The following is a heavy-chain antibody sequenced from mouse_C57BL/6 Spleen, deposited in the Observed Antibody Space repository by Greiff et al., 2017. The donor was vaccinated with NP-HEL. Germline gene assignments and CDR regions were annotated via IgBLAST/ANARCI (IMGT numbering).Heavy chain of an antibody. Sequence: QVQLQQSGAELVRPGTSVKVSCKASGYAFTNYLIEWVKQRPGQGLEWIGVINPGSGGTNYNEKFKGKATLTADKSSSTAYMQLSSLTSEDSAVYFCARENRDAMDYWGQGTSVTVSS. CDR3: ARENRDAMDY. J-gene: IGHJ4*01. CDR1: GYAFTNYL. CDR2: INPGSGGT. V-gene: IGHV1-54*01.